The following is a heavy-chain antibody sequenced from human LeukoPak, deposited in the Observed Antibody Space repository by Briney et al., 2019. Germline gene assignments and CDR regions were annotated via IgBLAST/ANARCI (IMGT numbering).Heavy chain of an antibody. J-gene: IGHJ3*02. D-gene: IGHD3-9*01. Sequence: GGSLRLSCAASGFTFSSYGMRWVRQAPGKRLEWVAFIRYDGSNKYYADSVKGRFTISRDNSKNTLYLQMNSLRADDTAVYSCAKDGRYFDWLLGGHDVFDIWGQGTMVTVSS. CDR2: IRYDGSNK. CDR3: AKDGRYFDWLLGGHDVFDI. CDR1: GFTFSSYG. V-gene: IGHV3-30*02.